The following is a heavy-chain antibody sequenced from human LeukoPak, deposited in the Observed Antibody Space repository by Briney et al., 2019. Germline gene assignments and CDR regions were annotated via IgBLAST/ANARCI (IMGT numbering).Heavy chain of an antibody. CDR3: ARDNLRWPHSEY. J-gene: IGHJ4*02. Sequence: PGGSLRLSCAASGFTFSSYAMHWVRQAPGKGLEWVAVISYDGSNKYYADSVKGRFTISRDNSKNTLYLQMNSLRAEDTAVYYCARDNLRWPHSEYWGQGTLVTVSS. CDR2: ISYDGSNK. D-gene: IGHD4-23*01. CDR1: GFTFSSYA. V-gene: IGHV3-30*04.